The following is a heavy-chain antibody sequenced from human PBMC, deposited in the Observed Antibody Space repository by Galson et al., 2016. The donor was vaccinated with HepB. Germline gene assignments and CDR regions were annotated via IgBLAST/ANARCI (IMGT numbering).Heavy chain of an antibody. J-gene: IGHJ4*02. Sequence: SLRLSCAVSGFTFSNAWMSWVRQAPGKGLEWIGRVRSKTDGGTTDIGTPVKGRFTISSDNSKNTLYLQMKGLKTEDTAVYYCATDYGSVMLSFFDYWGQGTLVTVTS. V-gene: IGHV3-15*01. CDR1: GFTFSNAW. CDR2: VRSKTDGGTT. D-gene: IGHD3-16*01. CDR3: ATDYGSVMLSFFDY.